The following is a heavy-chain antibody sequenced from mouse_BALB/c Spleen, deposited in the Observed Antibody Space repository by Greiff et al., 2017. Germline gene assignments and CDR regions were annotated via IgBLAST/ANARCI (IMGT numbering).Heavy chain of an antibody. CDR2: ISSGSSTI. CDR1: GFTFSSFG. Sequence: EVQGVESGGGLVQPGGSRKLSCAASGFTFSSFGMHWVRQAPEKGLEWVAYISSGSSTIYYADTVKGRFTISRDNPKNTLFLQMTSLRSEDTAMYYCAREGPYGNWFAYWGQGTLVTVSA. D-gene: IGHD2-1*01. J-gene: IGHJ3*01. CDR3: AREGPYGNWFAY. V-gene: IGHV5-17*02.